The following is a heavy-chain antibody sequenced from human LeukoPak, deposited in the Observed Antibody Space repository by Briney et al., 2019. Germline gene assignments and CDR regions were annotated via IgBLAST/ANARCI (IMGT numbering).Heavy chain of an antibody. D-gene: IGHD2-2*01. J-gene: IGHJ4*02. CDR2: INPSGGST. CDR3: ARDSGIVVVPAAMAFDY. CDR1: GYTFTSYY. V-gene: IGHV1-46*01. Sequence: ASVKVSCKASGYTFTSYYMHWVRQAPGQGLDWMGIINPSGGSTSYAQKFQGRVTMTRDTSTSTVYMELSSLRSEDTAVYYCARDSGIVVVPAAMAFDYWGQGTLVTVSS.